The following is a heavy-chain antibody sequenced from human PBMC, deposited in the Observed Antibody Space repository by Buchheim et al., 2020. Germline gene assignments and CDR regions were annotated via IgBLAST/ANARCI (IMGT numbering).Heavy chain of an antibody. CDR2: INTSGGST. J-gene: IGHJ5*01. V-gene: IGHV1-46*01. Sequence: QVQLVQSGAEVKKPGASVKVSCKASGYTFTSYSMHWVRQAPGQGLEWMGIINTSGGSTDYAQQFQGRVTMTRDTSTSTVYLELSSLSSEDTAGYYCARGGQQWGWFDSWGQGTL. D-gene: IGHD6-19*01. CDR3: ARGGQQWGWFDS. CDR1: GYTFTSYS.